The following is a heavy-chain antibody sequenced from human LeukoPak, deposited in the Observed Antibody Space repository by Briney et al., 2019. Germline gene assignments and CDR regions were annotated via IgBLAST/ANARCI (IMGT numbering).Heavy chain of an antibody. J-gene: IGHJ4*02. CDR2: ISWHSDSI. V-gene: IGHV3-9*01. Sequence: GGFLRLSCAASGFTFDDYAMHWVRQVPGKGLEWVSGISWHSDSIGYADSVKGRFTISRDNAKNSLYLQMNSLRAEDTALYYCAKADITMVRGPIVSWGQGTLVTVSS. CDR1: GFTFDDYA. CDR3: AKADITMVRGPIVS. D-gene: IGHD3-10*01.